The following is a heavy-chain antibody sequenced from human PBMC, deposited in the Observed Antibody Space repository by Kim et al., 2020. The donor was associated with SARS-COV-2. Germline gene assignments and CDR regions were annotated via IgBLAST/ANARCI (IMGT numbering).Heavy chain of an antibody. D-gene: IGHD5-18*01. CDR1: GFTFSSYA. CDR3: ARGGYSYGSGLDY. V-gene: IGHV3-30*04. CDR2: ISYDGSNK. J-gene: IGHJ4*02. Sequence: GGSLRLSCAASGFTFSSYAMHWVRQAPGKGLEWVAVISYDGSNKYYADSVKGRFTISRDNSKNTLYLQMNSLRAEDTAVYYCARGGYSYGSGLDYWGQGT.